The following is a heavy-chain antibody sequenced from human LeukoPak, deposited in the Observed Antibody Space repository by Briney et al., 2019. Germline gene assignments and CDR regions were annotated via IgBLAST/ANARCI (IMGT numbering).Heavy chain of an antibody. Sequence: GGSLRLSCAASGFTFSSYAMSWVRQAPGKGLEWVSAISGSGGSTYYADSVKGRFTISRDNSKNTLYLQMNSLRAEDTAVYYCAKDFPNTFTVTPLAFDIWGQGTMVTVSS. CDR1: GFTFSSYA. J-gene: IGHJ3*02. D-gene: IGHD4-17*01. V-gene: IGHV3-23*01. CDR3: AKDFPNTFTVTPLAFDI. CDR2: ISGSGGST.